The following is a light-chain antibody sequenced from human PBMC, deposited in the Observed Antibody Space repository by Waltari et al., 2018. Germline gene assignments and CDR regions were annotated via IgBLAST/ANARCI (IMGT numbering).Light chain of an antibody. V-gene: IGLV3-19*01. J-gene: IGLJ2*01. CDR2: DKD. Sequence: SSELTQDPAVSVALGQTVRITCQGDHLRSYHVNWYQQKPGQAPMLVIYDKDNRPSGIPERFSGSSSGNIASLTITGAQAEDEADYYCNSRDTRGNHFVVFGGGTKLTVL. CDR3: NSRDTRGNHFVV. CDR1: HLRSYH.